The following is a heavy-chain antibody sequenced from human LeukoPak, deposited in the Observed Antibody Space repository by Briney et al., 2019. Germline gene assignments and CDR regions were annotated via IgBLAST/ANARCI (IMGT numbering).Heavy chain of an antibody. CDR1: GFTFSSYA. V-gene: IGHV3-23*01. CDR2: MTGSGGST. J-gene: IGHJ4*02. D-gene: IGHD6-13*01. CDR3: AKGRSSWSAFDY. Sequence: GGSLRLSCAASGFTFSSYAMSWVRQAPGKGLEWVSTMTGSGGSTYYADSVKGRFTISRDNSKNTLYLQMNSLRAEDTAVYYCAKGRSSWSAFDYWGQGTLVTVSS.